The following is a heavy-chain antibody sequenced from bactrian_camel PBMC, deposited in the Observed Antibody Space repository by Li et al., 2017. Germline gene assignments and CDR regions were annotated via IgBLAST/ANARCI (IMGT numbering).Heavy chain of an antibody. D-gene: IGHD5*01. CDR3: AADPSRELWVGYPPYKY. CDR2: INSGGRST. CDR1: GFTFSSDW. V-gene: IGHV3S1*01. Sequence: HVQLVESGGGSVQPGGSLRLSCAASGFTFSSDWMYWVRQAPGEGLEWVSCINSGGRSTYEADSVKGRFTISKDNAKNTLYLQMNSLKPEDTAVYYCAADPSRELWVGYPPYKYWGQGTQVTVS. J-gene: IGHJ4*01.